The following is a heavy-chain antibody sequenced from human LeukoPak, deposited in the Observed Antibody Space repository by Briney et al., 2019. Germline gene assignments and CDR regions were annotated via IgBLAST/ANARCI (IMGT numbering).Heavy chain of an antibody. J-gene: IGHJ4*02. CDR3: ARDPDGYKFFDY. CDR1: GGSISSYY. CDR2: IYTRGTT. V-gene: IGHV4-4*07. Sequence: SETLSLTCTVSGGSISSYYWSWIRQPAGKGLEWIGRIYTRGTTAYNPSLKSRVTMSVDTSTKQFSLKLTSVTPADTAVYYCARDPDGYKFFDYWGRGRPVTVST. D-gene: IGHD5-24*01.